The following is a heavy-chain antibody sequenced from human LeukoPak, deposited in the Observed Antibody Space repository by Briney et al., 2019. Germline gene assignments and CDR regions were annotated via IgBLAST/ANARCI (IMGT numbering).Heavy chain of an antibody. V-gene: IGHV4-59*08. CDR3: ARLSGYSFLNWFDP. CDR1: GASISSYF. D-gene: IGHD5-18*01. CDR2: VHDSGST. Sequence: SETLCLTCTVSGASISSYFWSWIRQPPGKGLEWIGNVHDSGSTNYNPSLKSRVTISVDTSKNQFSLRLSSVTAADTAVYYCARLSGYSFLNWFDPWGQGTLVTLSS. J-gene: IGHJ5*02.